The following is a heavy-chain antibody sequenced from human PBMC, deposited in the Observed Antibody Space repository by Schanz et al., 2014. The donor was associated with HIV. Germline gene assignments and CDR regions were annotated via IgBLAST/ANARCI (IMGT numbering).Heavy chain of an antibody. CDR2: ISSSSSYI. Sequence: EVQLVESGVGLVKPGGSLRLSCAASGFTFSSYSMHWLRQAPGRGLEWVSYISSSSSYIFYADSVKGRFTISRDNAKNSLYLQMNSLRAEDTALYYCAKDIGRDVGYGLDVWGQGTTVTVSS. CDR3: AKDIGRDVGYGLDV. CDR1: GFTFSSYS. D-gene: IGHD1-26*01. J-gene: IGHJ6*02. V-gene: IGHV3-21*04.